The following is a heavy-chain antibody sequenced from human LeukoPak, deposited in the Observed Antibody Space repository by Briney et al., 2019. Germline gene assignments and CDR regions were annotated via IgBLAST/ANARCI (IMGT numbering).Heavy chain of an antibody. CDR3: AMSDTAMGNFDY. V-gene: IGHV4-59*01. CDR1: GGSISSYY. Sequence: PSETLSLTCTVSGGSISSYYWSWIRQPPEKGLEWIGYIYYSGSTNYNPSLKSRVTISVDTSKNQFSLKLSSVTAADTAVYYCAMSDTAMGNFDYWGQGTLVTVSS. D-gene: IGHD5-18*01. CDR2: IYYSGST. J-gene: IGHJ4*02.